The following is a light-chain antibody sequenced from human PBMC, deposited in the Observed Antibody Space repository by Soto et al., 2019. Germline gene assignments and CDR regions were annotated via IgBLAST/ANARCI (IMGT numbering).Light chain of an antibody. Sequence: QSVLTQPASVSGSPGQSITISCTGTISDVGGYNYVSWYQQHPGKAPKLMIYDVSNRPSGVSNRFSGSKSGNTASLTISGLQAEDEADYYCSSYTSSSLLIFGTGTRSPS. CDR1: ISDVGGYNY. J-gene: IGLJ1*01. V-gene: IGLV2-14*01. CDR3: SSYTSSSLLI. CDR2: DVS.